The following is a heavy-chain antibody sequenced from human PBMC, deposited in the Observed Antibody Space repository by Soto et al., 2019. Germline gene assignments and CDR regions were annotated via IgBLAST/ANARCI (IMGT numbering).Heavy chain of an antibody. J-gene: IGHJ4*02. CDR2: IIPIFGTA. Sequence: SVKVSCKASGGTFSSYAISWVRQAPGQGLEWMGGIIPIFGTANYAQKFQGRVTITADESTSTAYMELSSLRSEDTAVYYCARSCSSTSCYNYWGQGTLVTVSS. CDR3: ARSCSSTSCYNY. CDR1: GGTFSSYA. V-gene: IGHV1-69*13. D-gene: IGHD2-2*02.